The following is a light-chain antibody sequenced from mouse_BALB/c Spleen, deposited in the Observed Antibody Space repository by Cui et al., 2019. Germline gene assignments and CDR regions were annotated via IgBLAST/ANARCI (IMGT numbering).Light chain of an antibody. V-gene: IGKV12-89*01. CDR1: QNICGA. Sequence: EIQMCHNPATLSPHVGETVTITCGASQNICGALTWYQQKQGQSPQLLIYGATNLAAGMSSRFSGSGSGRHYSLKISSLHPDDVATYYCQDVLSTPLTFGAGTKLELK. CDR3: QDVLSTPLT. J-gene: IGKJ5*01. CDR2: GAT.